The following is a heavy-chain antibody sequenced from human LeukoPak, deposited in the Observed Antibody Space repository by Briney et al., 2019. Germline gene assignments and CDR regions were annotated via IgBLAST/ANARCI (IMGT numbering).Heavy chain of an antibody. CDR1: GYTFTGYE. J-gene: IGHJ4*02. V-gene: IGHV1-2*02. CDR3: ARGIKYYYDSIGYYYYFDY. D-gene: IGHD3-22*01. CDR2: INPNSGGT. Sequence: ASVKVSCKASGYTFTGYEIHSVGQAPGQGLEWMGWINPNSGGTNYAQKFQGRVTMTRDTSISTAYMELSRLRSDDTAVYYCARGIKYYYDSIGYYYYFDYWGQGTLVTVSS.